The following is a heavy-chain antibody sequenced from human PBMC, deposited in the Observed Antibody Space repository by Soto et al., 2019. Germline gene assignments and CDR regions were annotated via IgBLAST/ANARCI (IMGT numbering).Heavy chain of an antibody. D-gene: IGHD3-9*01. CDR1: GYTFTNYA. Sequence: QVQLVQSGAEVKKPGASVKVSCEASGYTFTNYAIHWVRQAPGQRLEWMGWINGGNANTKYSQKFQDRVTLTRDTSATIAYMELSSLRSEDTAVYYCARVYISKLLFDCWGQGTLVTVSS. CDR3: ARVYISKLLFDC. CDR2: INGGNANT. V-gene: IGHV1-3*01. J-gene: IGHJ4*02.